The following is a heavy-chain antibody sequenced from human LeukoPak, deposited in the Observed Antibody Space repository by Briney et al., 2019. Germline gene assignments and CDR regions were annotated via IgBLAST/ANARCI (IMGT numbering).Heavy chain of an antibody. J-gene: IGHJ3*02. Sequence: GGSLRLSCAASRFTFSSYSMNWVRQAPGKGLEWVSSISSSSSYIYYADSVKGRFTISRDNAKNSLYLQMKSLRAEDTAVYYCARGQSSLGYAFDIWGLGTMVTVSS. CDR2: ISSSSSYI. CDR1: RFTFSSYS. D-gene: IGHD3-3*02. V-gene: IGHV3-21*01. CDR3: ARGQSSLGYAFDI.